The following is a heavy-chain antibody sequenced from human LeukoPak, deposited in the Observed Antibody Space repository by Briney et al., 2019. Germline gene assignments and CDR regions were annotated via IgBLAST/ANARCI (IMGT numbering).Heavy chain of an antibody. D-gene: IGHD2-15*01. Sequence: GSLRLSCAASGFTFSSYSMNRVRQAPGKGLEWVSSISSSSSYIYYADSVKGRFTISRDNAKNSLYLQMNSLRAEDTAVYYCARDGGYCSGGSCPNWFDPWGQGTLVTVSS. CDR1: GFTFSSYS. V-gene: IGHV3-21*01. CDR2: ISSSSSYI. J-gene: IGHJ5*02. CDR3: ARDGGYCSGGSCPNWFDP.